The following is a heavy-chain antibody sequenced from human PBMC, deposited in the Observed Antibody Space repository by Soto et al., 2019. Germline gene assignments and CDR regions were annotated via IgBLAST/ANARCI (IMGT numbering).Heavy chain of an antibody. CDR1: GFTFDDYA. CDR3: AKDTVALDDYYMDV. Sequence: GGSLRLSCAASGFTFDDYAIHWVRQAPGKGLEWVSGISWKSGTIGYADSVKGRFTISRDNAKNSLFLHMNSLRPEDTALYYCAKDTVALDDYYMDVWGKGTTVTVSS. V-gene: IGHV3-9*01. D-gene: IGHD3-3*01. CDR2: ISWKSGTI. J-gene: IGHJ6*03.